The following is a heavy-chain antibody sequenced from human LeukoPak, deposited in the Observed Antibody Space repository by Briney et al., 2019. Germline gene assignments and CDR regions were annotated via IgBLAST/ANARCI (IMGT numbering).Heavy chain of an antibody. CDR3: ARDPNATGESFDY. CDR1: GYTFISYY. D-gene: IGHD2-15*01. J-gene: IGHJ4*02. CDR2: INPSGGST. Sequence: ASVKVSCKASGYTFISYYIHWVRQAPGQGLEWMAIINPSGGSTSYAQKFQGRVTMTRDTSTSTVYMELSSLRSEDTAVYYCARDPNATGESFDYWGQGTLVTVSS. V-gene: IGHV1-46*01.